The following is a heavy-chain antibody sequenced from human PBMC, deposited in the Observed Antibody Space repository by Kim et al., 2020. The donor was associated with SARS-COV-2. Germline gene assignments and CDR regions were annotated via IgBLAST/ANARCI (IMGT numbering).Heavy chain of an antibody. CDR3: ARLGRGYDPSLYSSGGAFDI. Sequence: SVKVSCKASGGTFSSYAISWVRQAPGQGLEWMGGIIPIFGTANYAQKFQGRVTMTADESTSTAYMELSSLRSEDTAVYYCARLGRGYDPSLYSSGGAFDIWGQGTMVTVAS. J-gene: IGHJ3*02. D-gene: IGHD6-19*01. V-gene: IGHV1-69*13. CDR2: IIPIFGTA. CDR1: GGTFSSYA.